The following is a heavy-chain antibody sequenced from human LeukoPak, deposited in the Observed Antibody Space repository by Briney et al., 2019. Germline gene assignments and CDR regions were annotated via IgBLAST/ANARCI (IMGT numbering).Heavy chain of an antibody. Sequence: GGSLRLSCAASGFTFSDYYMSWIRQAPGKGLEWVSYISSSGSTIYYADSVKGRFTISRDNAKNSLYLQMNSLRAEDTAVYYCASRHYKNYDSSGYYLDYWGQGTLVTVSS. V-gene: IGHV3-11*01. CDR2: ISSSGSTI. CDR3: ASRHYKNYDSSGYYLDY. J-gene: IGHJ4*02. CDR1: GFTFSDYY. D-gene: IGHD3-22*01.